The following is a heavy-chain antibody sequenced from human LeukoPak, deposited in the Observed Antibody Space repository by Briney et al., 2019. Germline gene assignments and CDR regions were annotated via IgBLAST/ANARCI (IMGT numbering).Heavy chain of an antibody. CDR2: INSDGSTT. V-gene: IGHV3-74*01. CDR3: WVPATAGEADH. J-gene: IGHJ4*02. D-gene: IGHD2-2*01. CDR1: GFTFSDYW. Sequence: TGGSLRLSCAASGFTFSDYWMHWVRQAPGKGLVWVSRINSDGSTTNYADSVEGRFTISRDNAKNTLYLQMNSLRAEDTAVYYCWVPATAGEADHWGQGTLVTVSS.